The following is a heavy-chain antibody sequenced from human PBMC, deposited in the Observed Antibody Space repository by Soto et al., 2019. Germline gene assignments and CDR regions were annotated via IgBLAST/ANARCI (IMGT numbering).Heavy chain of an antibody. CDR2: IKEDGSET. CDR1: GFTFSRYW. D-gene: IGHD3-9*01. Sequence: EVQLVESGGGLVQPGGSLRLSCAASGFTFSRYWMTWVRQAPGKGLEWVANIKEDGSETYYVDSVRGRFTISRDNTKNSLYLQMNSLRDEDTAVYYYARHIDWSFDYWGQGTLVTVSS. J-gene: IGHJ4*02. V-gene: IGHV3-7*05. CDR3: ARHIDWSFDY.